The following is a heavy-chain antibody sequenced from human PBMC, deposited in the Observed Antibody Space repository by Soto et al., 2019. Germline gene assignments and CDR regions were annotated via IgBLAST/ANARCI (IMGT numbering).Heavy chain of an antibody. V-gene: IGHV1-69*06. J-gene: IGHJ4*02. CDR3: ARAAGQSKRGVIYDY. D-gene: IGHD2-21*01. CDR2: IIPIFGTA. CDR1: GGTFSSYA. Sequence: SVKVSCKASGGTFSSYAISWVRQAPGQGLEWMGGIIPIFGTANYAQKFQGRVTITADKSTSTAYMELSSLRSADTAVYYCARAAGQSKRGVIYDYWGQGTLVTVSS.